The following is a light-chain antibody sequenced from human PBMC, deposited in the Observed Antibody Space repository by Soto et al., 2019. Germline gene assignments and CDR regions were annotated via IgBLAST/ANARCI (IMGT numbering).Light chain of an antibody. CDR3: QQYGSSLYT. Sequence: EIVLTQSPATLSLSPGERATLSCRASQSVSSSYLAWYQQKPGQAPRLLIYGASIRATGIPDRFSGSGSGTDFTLTISRLEPEDFAVYYCQQYGSSLYTFGQGTKLEIK. J-gene: IGKJ2*01. CDR1: QSVSSSY. CDR2: GAS. V-gene: IGKV3-20*01.